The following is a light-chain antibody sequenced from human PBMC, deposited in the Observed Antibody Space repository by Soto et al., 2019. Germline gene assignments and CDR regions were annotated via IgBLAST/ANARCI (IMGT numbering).Light chain of an antibody. V-gene: IGLV2-14*03. Sequence: QSALTQPASVSGSPGQSITISCTGTSSDVGSSNYVSWYQQLPGKAPKLMIYVVNYRPSGVSNRFSGSKSGNTASLTTSGLQPEDEADYYCTSYTTTATLIFGGGTKLTVL. J-gene: IGLJ2*01. CDR3: TSYTTTATLI. CDR2: VVN. CDR1: SSDVGSSNY.